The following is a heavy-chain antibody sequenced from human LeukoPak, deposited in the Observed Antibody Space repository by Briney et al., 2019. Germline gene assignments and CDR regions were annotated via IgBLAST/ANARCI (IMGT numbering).Heavy chain of an antibody. Sequence: GGSLRLSCAASGFTFDDYAMHWVRQAPGKGLEWVSFISWDGGSTYYADSVKGRFTISRDNSKNSLYLQMNSLRAEDTALYYCAKAASPKARRYGMDVWGKGTTVTVSS. V-gene: IGHV3-43D*04. J-gene: IGHJ6*04. CDR2: ISWDGGST. CDR3: AKAASPKARRYGMDV. CDR1: GFTFDDYA.